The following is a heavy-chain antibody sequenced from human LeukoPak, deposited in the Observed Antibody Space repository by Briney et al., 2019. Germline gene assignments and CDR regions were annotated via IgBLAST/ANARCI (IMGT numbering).Heavy chain of an antibody. CDR1: GFTFDDYA. D-gene: IGHD6-19*01. Sequence: PGGSLRLSCAASGFTFDDYAMHWVRQAPGKGLELVSLISGDGGSTYYADSVKGRFTISRDNSKNSLYLQMNSLRTEDTALYYCAKNPSIYSSGWYYFDYWGQGTLVTVSS. CDR2: ISGDGGST. J-gene: IGHJ4*02. CDR3: AKNPSIYSSGWYYFDY. V-gene: IGHV3-43*02.